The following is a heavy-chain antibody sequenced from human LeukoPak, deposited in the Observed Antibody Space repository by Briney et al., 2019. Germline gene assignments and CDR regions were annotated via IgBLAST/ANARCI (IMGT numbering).Heavy chain of an antibody. CDR3: ARGLNPTYYYDSSGLDY. V-gene: IGHV3-48*03. D-gene: IGHD3-22*01. J-gene: IGHJ4*02. CDR2: ISSSGSTI. Sequence: PGGSLRLSCAASGFTFSSYEMNWVRQAPGKGLEWVSYISSSGSTIYYADSVKGRFNISTDNAKNSLYLQMNSLRAEETAVYYCARGLNPTYYYDSSGLDYWGQGTLVTVSS. CDR1: GFTFSSYE.